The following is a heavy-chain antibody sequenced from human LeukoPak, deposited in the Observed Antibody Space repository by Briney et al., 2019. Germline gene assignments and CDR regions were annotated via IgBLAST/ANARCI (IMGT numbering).Heavy chain of an antibody. V-gene: IGHV4-34*01. CDR3: ARGPYDSSGYYSHYYYYYMDV. J-gene: IGHJ6*03. CDR1: GGSFSGYY. Sequence: SETLSLTCAVYGGSFSGYYWSWIRQPLGKGLEWIGDINHSGSTNYNPSLKSRVTISVDTSKNQVSLKLSSVTAADTAVYYCARGPYDSSGYYSHYYYYYMDVWGKGTTVTISS. D-gene: IGHD3-22*01. CDR2: INHSGST.